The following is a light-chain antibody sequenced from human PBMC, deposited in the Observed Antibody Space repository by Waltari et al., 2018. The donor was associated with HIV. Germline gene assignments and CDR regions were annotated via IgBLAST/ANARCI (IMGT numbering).Light chain of an antibody. J-gene: IGKJ5*01. CDR2: GAS. V-gene: IGKV1-12*01. CDR1: QGISTW. CDR3: QQTNSFPFT. Sequence: DIQMTQSPSSVSAYVGDRVTLTCRATQGISTWIAWYQQKPGKSPKLLISGASNLEPGVPSRFSGSGSGTSFSLTITSLQADDFAIYYCQQTNSFPFTFGQGTRLEIK.